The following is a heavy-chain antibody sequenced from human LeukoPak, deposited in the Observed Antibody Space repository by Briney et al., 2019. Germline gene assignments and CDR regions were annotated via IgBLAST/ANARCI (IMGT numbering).Heavy chain of an antibody. V-gene: IGHV3-30*04. D-gene: IGHD5-24*01. CDR2: ISYDGSNK. Sequence: PGRSLRLSCAASGFTFSSYAMHWVRQAPGKGLEWVAVISYDGSNKYYADSVRGRFTISRDNSKNTLYLQMNSLRAEDTAVYYCARVSRDGYIYWDYWGQGTLVTVSS. CDR1: GFTFSSYA. J-gene: IGHJ4*02. CDR3: ARVSRDGYIYWDY.